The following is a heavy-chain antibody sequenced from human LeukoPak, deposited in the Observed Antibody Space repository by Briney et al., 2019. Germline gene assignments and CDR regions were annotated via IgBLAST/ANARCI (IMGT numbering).Heavy chain of an antibody. CDR1: GHTFTTYY. D-gene: IGHD1-1*01. Sequence: ASVKVSCKASGHTFTTYYIHWVRQAPGQGLEWMGWIHPGTGDTNYAQKFQDRVTVTRDTSIATAYMDLIRLTSDDTAVYYCASYASGYNWLRVWGRGTLVTVSS. J-gene: IGHJ4*02. CDR2: IHPGTGDT. V-gene: IGHV1-2*02. CDR3: ASYASGYNWLRV.